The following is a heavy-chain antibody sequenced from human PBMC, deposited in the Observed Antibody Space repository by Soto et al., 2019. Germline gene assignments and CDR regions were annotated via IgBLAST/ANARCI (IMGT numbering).Heavy chain of an antibody. CDR2: IIPILNSP. D-gene: IGHD2-2*01. CDR1: GGTFGSYA. V-gene: IGHV1-69*01. CDR3: AREAPYCTSATCPKFYDMDV. J-gene: IGHJ6*02. Sequence: VKVSCKASGGTFGSYAITWVRRAPGQGLEWLGGIIPILNSPDYAQKFQARVVITADEITNTAYMELNSLRFDDTAVYYCAREAPYCTSATCPKFYDMDVWGQGTTVTVSS.